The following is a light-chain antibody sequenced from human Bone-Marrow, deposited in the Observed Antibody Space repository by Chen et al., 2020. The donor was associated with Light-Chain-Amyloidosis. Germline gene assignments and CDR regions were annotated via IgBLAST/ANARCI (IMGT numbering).Light chain of an antibody. CDR2: EDD. J-gene: IGLJ3*02. Sequence: NFMLTQPHSVSESPGKTVIISCTRSSGSIATNYVQWYQQRPGSSPTTVIYEDDQRPSGVPDRCSGSIDRSSNSASITISGVKTEDEADYYCQSYQGSGQGVFGGGTKLTVL. CDR3: QSYQGSGQGV. V-gene: IGLV6-57*01. CDR1: SGSIATNY.